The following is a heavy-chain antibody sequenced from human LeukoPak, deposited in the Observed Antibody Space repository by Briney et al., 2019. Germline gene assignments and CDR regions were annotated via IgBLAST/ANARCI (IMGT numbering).Heavy chain of an antibody. V-gene: IGHV5-51*01. CDR1: VLTFSSYC. D-gene: IGHD6-6*01. CDR2: LYPSDSDT. Sequence: GEPPKISRKRSVLTFSSYCSCWVRQIPGKGLELIGILYPSDSDTNYCPSFQGQVTLSADNSITTAYLQWSSLKASDTATSYYARSAAARGGLWFDYWGQGTLVTVSS. CDR3: ARSAAARGGLWFDY. J-gene: IGHJ5*01.